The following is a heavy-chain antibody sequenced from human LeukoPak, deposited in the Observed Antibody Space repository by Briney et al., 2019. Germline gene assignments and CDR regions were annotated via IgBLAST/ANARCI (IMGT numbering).Heavy chain of an antibody. V-gene: IGHV4-39*01. CDR1: GGSISSSSAY. Sequence: PSETLSLTCTVSGGSISSSSAYWGWIRQPPGKGLEWIGSIYYGKNTYYNPSLKSRVTIFADTSKNQFSLTLGSVSATDTAVYYCVSPRGFSYGYFDYWGQGTLVTVSS. J-gene: IGHJ4*02. CDR2: IYYGKNT. D-gene: IGHD5-18*01. CDR3: VSPRGFSYGYFDY.